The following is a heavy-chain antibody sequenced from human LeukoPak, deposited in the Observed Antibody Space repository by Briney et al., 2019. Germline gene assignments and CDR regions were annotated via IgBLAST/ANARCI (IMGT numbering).Heavy chain of an antibody. CDR1: GGLIGTSDDY. Sequence: SETLSLTCTVSGGLIGTSDDYWAWIRQPPGKGLEWIGSLSYSGNTYYNPSLKSRVTISGDRSTNHFSQKMTSMTAADTAVYYCARHFDNWGQGILVTVSS. V-gene: IGHV4-39*01. J-gene: IGHJ4*02. CDR2: LSYSGNT. CDR3: ARHFDN.